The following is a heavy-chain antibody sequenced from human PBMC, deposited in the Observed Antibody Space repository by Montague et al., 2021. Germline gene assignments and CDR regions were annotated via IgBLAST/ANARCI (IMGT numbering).Heavy chain of an antibody. CDR1: GFTFSYYS. CDR2: IDSSSSYI. J-gene: IGHJ4*02. D-gene: IGHD6-6*01. CDR3: ARYEVASSRSSIDY. Sequence: SLRLSCAASGFTFSYYSMLWVRQAPGQELQWVSSIDSSSSYIFYVDSLKGRFTISRDNAKDSLSLQIKSLRADDTGVYYCARYEVASSRSSIDYWGRGTLVTVSS. V-gene: IGHV3-21*01.